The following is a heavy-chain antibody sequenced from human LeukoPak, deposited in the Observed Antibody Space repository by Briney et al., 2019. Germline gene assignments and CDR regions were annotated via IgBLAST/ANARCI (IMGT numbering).Heavy chain of an antibody. CDR2: IYFNGYT. D-gene: IGHD4-17*01. V-gene: IGHV4-30-4*01. J-gene: IGHJ4*02. Sequence: SQTLSLTCTVSGGSISNSDCYWSWIRQSPGKGLEWVGYIYFNGYTYYSPSLRSRLAISIDTSKNHFSLNLTSVTAADTAVYYCARVANGDYFDFWGQGTLVTVSS. CDR3: ARVANGDYFDF. CDR1: GGSISNSDCY.